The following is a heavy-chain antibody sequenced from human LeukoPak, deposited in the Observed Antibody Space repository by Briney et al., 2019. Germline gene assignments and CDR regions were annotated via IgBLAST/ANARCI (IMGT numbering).Heavy chain of an antibody. Sequence: PGRSLRLSCAASGFTFDDYAMHWVRQAPGKGPGWGSGFSWNSGSIGYADSVKGRFTISRDNAKNSLYLQMNSLRAEDTALYYCAKDTGWSSGWYYYWGQGILVTVSS. CDR3: AKDTGWSSGWYYY. J-gene: IGHJ4*02. CDR2: FSWNSGSI. D-gene: IGHD6-19*01. V-gene: IGHV3-9*01. CDR1: GFTFDDYA.